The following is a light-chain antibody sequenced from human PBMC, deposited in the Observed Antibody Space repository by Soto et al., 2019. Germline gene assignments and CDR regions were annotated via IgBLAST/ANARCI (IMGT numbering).Light chain of an antibody. CDR2: EVS. CDR3: SSYTSSSLPV. Sequence: ALTQPASVSGSPGQSITISCTGTSSDVGGYNYVSWYQQHPGKAPKLMIYEVSNRPSGVSNRFSGSKSGNTASLTISGLQAEDEADYYCSSYTSSSLPVFGGGTKLTVL. J-gene: IGLJ2*01. V-gene: IGLV2-14*01. CDR1: SSDVGGYNY.